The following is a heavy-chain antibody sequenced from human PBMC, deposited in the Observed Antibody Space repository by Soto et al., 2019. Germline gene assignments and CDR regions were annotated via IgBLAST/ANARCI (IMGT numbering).Heavy chain of an antibody. J-gene: IGHJ1*01. V-gene: IGHV1-18*04. Sequence: QVQLVQSGADVKKRGASVKVSCKASGYPFPNYGIHWVRQAPGQGRAWMGWISAYNGNTDIAQKPQGTVTMTTDTTTTTAYTGVTNLRSEGTPAYDCAADVFPCCGSCCYSGYFHHWGQGTLVTVSS. CDR1: GYPFPNYG. CDR3: AADVFPCCGSCCYSGYFHH. CDR2: ISAYNGNT. D-gene: IGHD2-15*01.